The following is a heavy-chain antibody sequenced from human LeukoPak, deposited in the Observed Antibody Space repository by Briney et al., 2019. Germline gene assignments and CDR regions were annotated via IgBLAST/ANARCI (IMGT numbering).Heavy chain of an antibody. J-gene: IGHJ4*02. CDR3: AKGSEVSDFTVDY. CDR1: GLTFSSYG. CDR2: ISYDGSNK. D-gene: IGHD2-21*02. V-gene: IGHV3-30*18. Sequence: GGSLRLSCAASGLTFSSYGMHWVRQAPGKGLEWVAVISYDGSNKYYADSVKGRFTISRDNSKNTLYLQMNSLRAEDTAVYYCAKGSEVSDFTVDYWGQGTLVTVSS.